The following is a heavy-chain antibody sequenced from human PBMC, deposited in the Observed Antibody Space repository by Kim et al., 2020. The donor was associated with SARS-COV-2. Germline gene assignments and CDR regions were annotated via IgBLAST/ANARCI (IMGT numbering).Heavy chain of an antibody. Sequence: GESLKISCKGSGYSFTDFWISWVRQMPGKGLEWMGRIDPDDSYTDYSPSFQGHITISVDKSTATAYVQWGSLKASDTATYYCVRHKSPGKGDVWGQGTTVIVSS. CDR1: GYSFTDFW. V-gene: IGHV5-10-1*01. CDR3: VRHKSPGKGDV. J-gene: IGHJ6*02. CDR2: IDPDDSYT.